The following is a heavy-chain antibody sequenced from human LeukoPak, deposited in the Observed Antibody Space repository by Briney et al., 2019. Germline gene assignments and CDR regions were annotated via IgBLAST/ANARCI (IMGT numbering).Heavy chain of an antibody. J-gene: IGHJ4*02. D-gene: IGHD3-22*01. CDR2: ISAYNGNT. V-gene: IGHV1-18*01. CDR3: ARDFAYDSSGPLDY. CDR1: GYTFTSYG. Sequence: ASVKVSCKASGYTFTSYGISWVRQAPGQGLEWMGWISAYNGNTNYAQKLQGRVTMTTDTSTSTAYMELRSLRSDDTAVYYCARDFAYDSSGPLDYWGQGTLVTVSS.